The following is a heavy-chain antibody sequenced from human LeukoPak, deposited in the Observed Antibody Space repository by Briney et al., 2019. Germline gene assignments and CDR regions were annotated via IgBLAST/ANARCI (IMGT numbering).Heavy chain of an antibody. V-gene: IGHV4-34*01. D-gene: IGHD3-3*01. CDR2: INHSGST. CDR3: ARNSRNIGIFGVVIGIDY. J-gene: IGHJ4*02. Sequence: PSETLSLTCAVYGGSFSGYYWSWIRQPPGKGLEWIGEINHSGSTNYNPSLKSRVTISVDTSKNQFSLKLSSVTAADTAVYYCARNSRNIGIFGVVIGIDYWGQGTLVTVSS. CDR1: GGSFSGYY.